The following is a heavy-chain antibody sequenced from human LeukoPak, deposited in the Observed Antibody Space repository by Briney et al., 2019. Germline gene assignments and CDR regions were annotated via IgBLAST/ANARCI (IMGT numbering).Heavy chain of an antibody. CDR3: AKDLLYETRGLYYYYYYYMDV. Sequence: GGSLRLSCAASGFTFSRYWIHWVRQAPGKGLEWVSRINPDGSTTTYADSVKGRFTISRDNAKNTLYLQTNSLRAEDTAVYYCAKDLLYETRGLYYYYYYYMDVWGKGTTVTVSS. J-gene: IGHJ6*03. V-gene: IGHV3-74*01. CDR1: GFTFSRYW. CDR2: INPDGSTT. D-gene: IGHD3-3*01.